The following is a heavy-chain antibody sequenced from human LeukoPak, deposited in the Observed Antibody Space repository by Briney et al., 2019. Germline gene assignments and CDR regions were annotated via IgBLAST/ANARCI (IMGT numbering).Heavy chain of an antibody. D-gene: IGHD2-21*02. CDR3: AGLYCGGDCRSTYYYYYGMDV. CDR2: IYHSGST. J-gene: IGHJ6*02. Sequence: SETLSLTCTVSGGSISSSSYYWGWIRQPPGKGLEWIGEIYHSGSTNYNPSLKSRVTISVDKSKNQFSLKLSSVTAADTAVYYCAGLYCGGDCRSTYYYYYGMDVWGQGTTVTVSS. V-gene: IGHV4-39*07. CDR1: GGSISSSSYY.